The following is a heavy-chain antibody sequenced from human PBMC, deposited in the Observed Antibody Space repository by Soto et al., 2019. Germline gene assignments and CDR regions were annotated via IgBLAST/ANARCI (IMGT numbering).Heavy chain of an antibody. Sequence: QVTLKESGPVLVKPTETLTLTCTVSGFSLSNARMGVSWIRQPPGKALEWLAHIFSNDEKSYSTSLKSRLTTPKDTSKSQVVLTMTNMDPVDTATYYCARMGHYDFWSGYYFDYWGQGTLVTVSS. CDR1: GFSLSNARMG. V-gene: IGHV2-26*01. D-gene: IGHD3-3*01. J-gene: IGHJ4*02. CDR3: ARMGHYDFWSGYYFDY. CDR2: IFSNDEK.